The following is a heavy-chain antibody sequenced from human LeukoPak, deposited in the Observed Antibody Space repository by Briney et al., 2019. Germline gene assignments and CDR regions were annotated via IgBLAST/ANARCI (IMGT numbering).Heavy chain of an antibody. CDR1: GGTFSSYT. CDR2: IIPILGIA. J-gene: IGHJ6*03. V-gene: IGHV1-69*04. CDR3: ARDPDFWSGYYYMDV. D-gene: IGHD3-3*01. Sequence: SVKVSCKASGGTFSSYTISWVRQAPGQGLEWMGRIIPILGIANYAQKFQGRVTITADKSTSTAYMGLSSLRSEDTAVYYCARDPDFWSGYYYMDVWGKGTTVTVSS.